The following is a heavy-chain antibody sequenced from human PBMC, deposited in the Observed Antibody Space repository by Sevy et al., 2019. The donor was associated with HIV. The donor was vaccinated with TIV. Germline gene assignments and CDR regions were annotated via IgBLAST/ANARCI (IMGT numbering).Heavy chain of an antibody. CDR2: INQEGNEK. Sequence: GGSLRLSCAASGFTFSDSWMHWVRQAPGKGLEWVANINQEGNEKYYVDSVKGRFTISRDNAKNSLYLQINSLRDDDTAVYYCATFSVGYWGQGTLVTVSS. J-gene: IGHJ4*02. CDR3: ATFSVGY. V-gene: IGHV3-7*01. D-gene: IGHD3-3*01. CDR1: GFTFSDSW.